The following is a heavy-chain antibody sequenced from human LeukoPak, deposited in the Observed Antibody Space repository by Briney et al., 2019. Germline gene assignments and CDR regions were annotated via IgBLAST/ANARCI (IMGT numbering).Heavy chain of an antibody. CDR3: ANARMVVAGTYYFDD. Sequence: GGSLRLSCAASGFTVSSNYMSWARQAPGKGLEWVSVIYSGGSTYYADSVKGRFTISRDNSKNTVYLQMNSLRAEDTAVYYCANARMVVAGTYYFDDWGQGTLVTVSP. CDR1: GFTVSSNY. D-gene: IGHD6-19*01. J-gene: IGHJ4*02. V-gene: IGHV3-66*01. CDR2: IYSGGST.